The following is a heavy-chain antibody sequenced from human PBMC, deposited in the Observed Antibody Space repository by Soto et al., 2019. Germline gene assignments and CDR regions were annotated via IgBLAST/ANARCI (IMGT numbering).Heavy chain of an antibody. CDR1: GFTFSSYE. J-gene: IGHJ5*02. Sequence: GGSLRLSCAASGFTFSSYEMNWVRQAPGKGLEWVSYISSSGSTIYYADSVKGRFTISRDNAKNSLYLQMNSLRAEDTAVYYCARDLGSSDDPWGQGTLVTVSS. CDR3: ARDLGSSDDP. V-gene: IGHV3-48*03. CDR2: ISSSGSTI. D-gene: IGHD3-10*01.